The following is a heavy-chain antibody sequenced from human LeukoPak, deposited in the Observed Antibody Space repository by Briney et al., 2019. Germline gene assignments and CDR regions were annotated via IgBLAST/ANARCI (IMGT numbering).Heavy chain of an antibody. D-gene: IGHD6-6*01. Sequence: PGGSLSLSCAVSVFTFNSYAMSWVRRATGKGREWVSGISYSGCSTYCADSVRGRFNISRDNHKNTLYLKINSLRAEDTAVYYCTKDLISSHVSEYFDYWGLGTLVTVSS. CDR1: VFTFNSYA. J-gene: IGHJ4*02. V-gene: IGHV3-23*01. CDR2: ISYSGCST. CDR3: TKDLISSHVSEYFDY.